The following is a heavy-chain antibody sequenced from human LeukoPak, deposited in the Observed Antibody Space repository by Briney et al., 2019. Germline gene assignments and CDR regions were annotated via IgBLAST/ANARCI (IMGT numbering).Heavy chain of an antibody. CDR3: ARQGRNTPAAGTIHPFDY. D-gene: IGHD6-13*01. CDR2: IYPGDSDT. V-gene: IGHV5-51*01. CDR1: GYSFTSYW. J-gene: IGHJ4*02. Sequence: GESLKISCTGSGYSFTSYWIGWVRQMPGKGLEWMGIIYPGDSDTRYSPSFQGQVTISADKSISTAYLQWSSLKASDTAMYYCARQGRNTPAAGTIHPFDYWGQGTLVTVSS.